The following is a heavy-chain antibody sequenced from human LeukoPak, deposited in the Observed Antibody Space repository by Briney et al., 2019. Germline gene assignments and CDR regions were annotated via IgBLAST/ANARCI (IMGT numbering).Heavy chain of an antibody. CDR1: RFTFSSYG. V-gene: IGHV3-30*02. CDR2: IRHDGSSK. D-gene: IGHD3-3*01. CDR3: AKDGDFWSGPPYY. Sequence: PGGSLRLSCAASRFTFSSYGMHWVRQAPGKGLEWVAFIRHDGSSKYYADSVKGRFTISRDNSKNTLYLQMNSLRAEDTAVYHCAKDGDFWSGPPYYWGQGTLVTVSS. J-gene: IGHJ4*02.